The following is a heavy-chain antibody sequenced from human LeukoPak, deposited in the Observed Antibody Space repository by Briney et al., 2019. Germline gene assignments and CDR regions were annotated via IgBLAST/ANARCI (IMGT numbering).Heavy chain of an antibody. CDR1: GFTFSSYG. CDR2: IWYDGSNK. J-gene: IGHJ4*02. V-gene: IGHV3-33*01. D-gene: IGHD1-14*01. CDR3: ARDQAGPGHWSEIDY. Sequence: GGSLRLSCAASGFTFSSYGMHWVRQAPGKGLEWVAVIWYDGSNKYYADSVKGRFTISRDNSKNTLYLQMNSLRAEDTAVYYCARDQAGPGHWSEIDYWGQGTLVTVSS.